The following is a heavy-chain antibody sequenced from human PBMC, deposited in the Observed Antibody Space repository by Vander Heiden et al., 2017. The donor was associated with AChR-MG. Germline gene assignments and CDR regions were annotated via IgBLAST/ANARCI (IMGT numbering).Heavy chain of an antibody. Sequence: QVQLQESGPGLVKPSQNLSLRCTVSGGSISRGGSYWSWFRQHPGKGLEWIGYIYYSGSTYYNPSLKSRVTISVDTSKNQFPLKLSSVTAADTAVYYCARVFFNWNYLKDYYYGMDVWGQGTTVTVSS. CDR3: ARVFFNWNYLKDYYYGMDV. V-gene: IGHV4-31*03. CDR2: IYYSGST. D-gene: IGHD1-7*01. CDR1: GGSISRGGSY. J-gene: IGHJ6*02.